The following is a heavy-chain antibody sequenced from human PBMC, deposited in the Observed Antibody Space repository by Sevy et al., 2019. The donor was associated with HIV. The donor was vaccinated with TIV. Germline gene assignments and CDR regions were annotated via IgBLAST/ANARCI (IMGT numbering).Heavy chain of an antibody. Sequence: GGSLRLSCAASRFTFSSYNMIWVRQAPGKGLEWVSSISSTSSYIYYADSVKGRFTISRDNAKKSLYLQMNSLRAEDTAVYYCASEFKDYWGHGTLVTVSS. CDR3: ASEFKDY. CDR1: RFTFSSYN. J-gene: IGHJ4*01. CDR2: ISSTSSYI. V-gene: IGHV3-21*01.